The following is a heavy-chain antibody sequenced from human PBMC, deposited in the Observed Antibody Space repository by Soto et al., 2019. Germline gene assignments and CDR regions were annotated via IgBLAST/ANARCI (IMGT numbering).Heavy chain of an antibody. D-gene: IGHD3-10*01. J-gene: IGHJ4*02. Sequence: EVQLLESGGGLVQPGGSLRLSCAASGFTFSSYAMSWVRQAPGKGLEWVSAISGSGGSTYYADSVKGRFTISRDNAKNSLYLQMNSLRAEDTAVYYCASASRFGELLFDYWGQGTLVTVSS. CDR3: ASASRFGELLFDY. CDR1: GFTFSSYA. V-gene: IGHV3-23*01. CDR2: ISGSGGST.